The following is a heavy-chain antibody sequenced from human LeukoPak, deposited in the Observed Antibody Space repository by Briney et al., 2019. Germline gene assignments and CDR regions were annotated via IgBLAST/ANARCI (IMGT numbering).Heavy chain of an antibody. CDR2: SGGT. D-gene: IGHD2-2*01. Sequence: SGGTNYNPSLKSRVTISVDTSKNQFSLKLSSVTAADTAVYYCARHALYCSSTSCYFNYFDYWGQGTLVTVSS. J-gene: IGHJ4*02. CDR3: ARHALYCSSTSCYFNYFDY. V-gene: IGHV4-34*01.